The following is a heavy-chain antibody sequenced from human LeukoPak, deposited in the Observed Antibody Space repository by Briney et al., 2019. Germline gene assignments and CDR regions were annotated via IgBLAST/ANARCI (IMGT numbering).Heavy chain of an antibody. Sequence: GGSLRLSCAASRFTFSDYYMNWIRQAPGQGLEWVSYITSSGSTIYYADSVKGRFTISRDNAKNSLYLQMNSLRAEDTAVYYCARDGSSWSFDYWGQGTLVTVSS. V-gene: IGHV3-11*01. J-gene: IGHJ4*02. CDR1: RFTFSDYY. CDR2: ITSSGSTI. CDR3: ARDGSSWSFDY. D-gene: IGHD6-13*01.